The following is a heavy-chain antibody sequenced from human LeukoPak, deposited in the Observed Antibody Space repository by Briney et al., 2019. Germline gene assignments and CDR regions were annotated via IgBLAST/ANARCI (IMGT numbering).Heavy chain of an antibody. D-gene: IGHD6-13*01. CDR1: GFTFSAFW. CDR3: AKDSVKSSSWPDAFDI. V-gene: IGHV3-7*01. CDR2: IKQEGSEK. Sequence: GGSLRLSCAASGFTFSAFWMSWVRQAPGKGLEWVANIKQEGSEKSFVDSVKGRFTISRDNAKNSLYLQLNSLRAEDTAVYYCAKDSVKSSSWPDAFDIWGQGTKVTVSS. J-gene: IGHJ3*02.